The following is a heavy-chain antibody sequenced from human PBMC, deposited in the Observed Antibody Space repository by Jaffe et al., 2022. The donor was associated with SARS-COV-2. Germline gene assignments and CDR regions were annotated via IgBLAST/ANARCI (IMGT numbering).Heavy chain of an antibody. J-gene: IGHJ6*04. CDR1: GFTFDDYG. V-gene: IGHV3-20*01. CDR3: ARAGGSDYYGSGSYQAQGMDV. D-gene: IGHD3-10*01. CDR2: INWNGGST. Sequence: EVQLVESGGGVVRPGGSLRLSCAASGFTFDDYGMSWVRQAPGKGLEWVSGINWNGGSTGYADSVKGRFTISRDNAKNSLYLQMNSLRAEDTALYHCARAGGSDYYGSGSYQAQGMDVWGKGTTVTVSS.